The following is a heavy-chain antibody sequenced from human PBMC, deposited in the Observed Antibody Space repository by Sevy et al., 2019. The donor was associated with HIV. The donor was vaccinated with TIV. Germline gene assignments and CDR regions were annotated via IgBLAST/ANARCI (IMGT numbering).Heavy chain of an antibody. Sequence: GGSLRLSCGASGFTFSTYWMSWVRQAPGKGLEWVANKNQDGSQKYYVDSVKGRFTISKDNAKNSLYLQMSSLIAEDTAVYYCAREFDGGPDYWGQGTLVTVSS. CDR3: AREFDGGPDY. J-gene: IGHJ4*02. V-gene: IGHV3-7*01. D-gene: IGHD3-9*01. CDR2: KNQDGSQK. CDR1: GFTFSTYW.